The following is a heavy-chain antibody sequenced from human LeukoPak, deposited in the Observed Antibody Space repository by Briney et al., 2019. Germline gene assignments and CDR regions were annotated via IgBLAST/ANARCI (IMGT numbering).Heavy chain of an antibody. J-gene: IGHJ6*03. V-gene: IGHV1-69*05. CDR1: GGTFSNYA. CDR3: VRDLRGVAVRDYFYFNMDV. CDR2: IIPIFPAT. Sequence: SVKVSCKASGGTFSNYAISWVRQDPGQGLEWMGGIIPIFPATKYAQKYQGRVTITTDESTSTAYMELSSLRFEDTAVYYCVRDLRGVAVRDYFYFNMDVWGKGTTVTVSS. D-gene: IGHD6-6*01.